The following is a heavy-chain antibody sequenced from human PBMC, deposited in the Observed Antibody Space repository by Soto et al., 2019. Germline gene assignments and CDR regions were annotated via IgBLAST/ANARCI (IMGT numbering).Heavy chain of an antibody. J-gene: IGHJ6*02. CDR2: TYWNDDE. CDR1: GFSLTTSGVG. CDR3: ARAARGTGARTYYFYYGMDV. D-gene: IGHD1-26*01. Sequence: SGPTLVNPTQTLTLTCTFSGFSLTTSGVGVGWIRQPPGKALEWLAVTYWNDDERYSPSLRNRLTITKDTSKNQVLLTMTNMAPVDTGTYYCARAARGTGARTYYFYYGMDVWGQGFTVTVSS. V-gene: IGHV2-5*01.